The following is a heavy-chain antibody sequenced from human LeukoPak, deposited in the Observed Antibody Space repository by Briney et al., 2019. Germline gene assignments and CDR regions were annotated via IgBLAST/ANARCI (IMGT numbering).Heavy chain of an antibody. D-gene: IGHD3-22*01. CDR1: GYTFTSYY. Sequence: VASVKVSCKASGYTFTSYYMHWVRQVPGQGLEWMGIINPSGGSTSYAQKFQGRVTMTRDTSTSTVYMELSSLRSEDTAVYYCAREYSGYSPLYYYGMDVWGQGTTVTVSS. V-gene: IGHV1-46*01. J-gene: IGHJ6*02. CDR2: INPSGGST. CDR3: AREYSGYSPLYYYGMDV.